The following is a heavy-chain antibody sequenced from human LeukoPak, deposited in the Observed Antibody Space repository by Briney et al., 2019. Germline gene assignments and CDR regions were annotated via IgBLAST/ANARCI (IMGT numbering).Heavy chain of an antibody. CDR2: IKQDGSEK. V-gene: IGHV3-7*01. Sequence: GGSLRLSCAASGFTLSSYWMSWVRQAPGKGLEWVANIKQDGSEKYYVDSVKGRFTISRDNAKNSLYLQMNRLRAEDTAVYYCARTRADDYWGQGTLVTVSS. D-gene: IGHD4/OR15-4a*01. J-gene: IGHJ4*02. CDR1: GFTLSSYW. CDR3: ARTRADDY.